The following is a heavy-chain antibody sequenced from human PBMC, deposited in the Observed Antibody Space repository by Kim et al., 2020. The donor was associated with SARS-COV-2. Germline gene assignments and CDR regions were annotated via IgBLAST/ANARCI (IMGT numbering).Heavy chain of an antibody. D-gene: IGHD6-19*01. V-gene: IGHV3-23*01. CDR2: DPCGGGRT. CDR3: AKAQPLSIGWYVFED. CDR1: GFTVNNFA. Sequence: GGSLRLSCGASGFTVNNFAMSWVRQAPGKGLEWVSTDPCGGGRTFYADSVKGRFTISRDNSKNTMFLQMNSVRAEDTAVYYCAKAQPLSIGWYVFEDWGKGTLVTASS. J-gene: IGHJ4*02.